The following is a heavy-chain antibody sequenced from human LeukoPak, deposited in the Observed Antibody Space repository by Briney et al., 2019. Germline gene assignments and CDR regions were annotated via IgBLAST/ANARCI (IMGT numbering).Heavy chain of an antibody. J-gene: IGHJ4*02. Sequence: ASVKVSCKVSGYTLTELSMHWVRQAPGKGLEWMGGFDPEDGETIYAQKFQGKVTMTEDTSTDTAYMELSSLRSEDTAVYYCATLPGGWLVQDYWGQGTLVTVSS. CDR1: GYTLTELS. D-gene: IGHD6-19*01. V-gene: IGHV1-24*01. CDR3: ATLPGGWLVQDY. CDR2: FDPEDGET.